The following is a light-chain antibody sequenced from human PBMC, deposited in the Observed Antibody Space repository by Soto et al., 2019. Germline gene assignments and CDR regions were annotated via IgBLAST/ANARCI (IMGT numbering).Light chain of an antibody. J-gene: IGLJ1*01. CDR2: STN. V-gene: IGLV1-44*01. CDR3: AVWDDSLNGYV. CDR1: SSNIGRNT. Sequence: SVLTHPPSASGTPGQRVTTSCSGSSSNIGRNTVSWYQQLPGTAPKLLIHSTNQRPSGVPDRFSGSKSGTSASLAFGGLQSEDEADYHCAVWDDSLNGYVFGTGTKVTVL.